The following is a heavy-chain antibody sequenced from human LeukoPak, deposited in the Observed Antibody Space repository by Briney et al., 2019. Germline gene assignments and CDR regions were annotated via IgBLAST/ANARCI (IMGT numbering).Heavy chain of an antibody. Sequence: SETLSLTCSVSGGPITEYYWSWIWQPPGKGLEWIGYIYHTGSTNYSPSLKSRVTMSVDASRNQFSLKLVSVTAADTAVYYCARDRGSTGYYYLDSWGQGILVTVSS. V-gene: IGHV4-59*01. J-gene: IGHJ4*02. CDR2: IYHTGST. D-gene: IGHD6-19*01. CDR3: ARDRGSTGYYYLDS. CDR1: GGPITEYY.